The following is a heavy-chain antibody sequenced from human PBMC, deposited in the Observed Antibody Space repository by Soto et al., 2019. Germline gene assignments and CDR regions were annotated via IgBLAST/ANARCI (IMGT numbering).Heavy chain of an antibody. Sequence: TSETLSLTCTVPGASISRYYCSWIRQHPGKGLEWIGYIYYSGSTYYNPSLKSRVTISVDTSKNQFSLKLSSVTAADTAVYYCARAPTPWGQGTLVTVSS. CDR1: GASISRYY. CDR2: IYYSGST. J-gene: IGHJ5*02. V-gene: IGHV4-59*06. CDR3: ARAPTP.